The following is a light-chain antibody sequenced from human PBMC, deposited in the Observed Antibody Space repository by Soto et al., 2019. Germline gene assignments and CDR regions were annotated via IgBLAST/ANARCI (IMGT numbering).Light chain of an antibody. CDR3: GTWDPSLRAVV. CDR1: NSNIGNNY. CDR2: ESN. V-gene: IGLV1-51*02. Sequence: QSVLTQPPSVSAAPGQKVTLSCSGSNSNIGNNYVSWYQQLPGTAPKLPIYESNKRPSGIPDRLSGHKSGTSTTRGITGLQAGDEADSYCGTWDPSLRAVVFGGGPKLTVL. J-gene: IGLJ2*01.